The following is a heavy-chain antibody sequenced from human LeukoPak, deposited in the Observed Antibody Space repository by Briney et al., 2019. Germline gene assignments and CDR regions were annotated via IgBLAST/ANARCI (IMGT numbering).Heavy chain of an antibody. CDR2: IYYSGST. CDR3: ARRRYYYGSGSSEDFDY. V-gene: IGHV4-39*01. Sequence: PSETLSLTCTVSGGSISSSSYYWGWIRQPPGKGLEWIGSIYYSGSTYYNPSLKSRVTISVDTSKNQFSLKLSSVTAADTAVYYCARRRYYYGSGSSEDFDYWGQGTLVTVSS. J-gene: IGHJ4*02. CDR1: GGSISSSSYY. D-gene: IGHD3-10*01.